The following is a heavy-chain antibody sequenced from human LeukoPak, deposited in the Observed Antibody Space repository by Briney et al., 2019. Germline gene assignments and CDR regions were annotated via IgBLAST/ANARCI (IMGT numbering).Heavy chain of an antibody. D-gene: IGHD3-10*01. V-gene: IGHV3-48*04. CDR3: ATEGVGSGSAFDY. CDR2: ISSSSSTI. J-gene: IGHJ4*02. CDR1: GFTFSSYS. Sequence: GGSLRLSCAASGFTFSSYSMNWVRQAPGKGLEWVSYISSSSSTIYYADSVKGRFTISRDNAKNSLYLQMNSLRAEDTAVYYCATEGVGSGSAFDYWGQGTLVTVSS.